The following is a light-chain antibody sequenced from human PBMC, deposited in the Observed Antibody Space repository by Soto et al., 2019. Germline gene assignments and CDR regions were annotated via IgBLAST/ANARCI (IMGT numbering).Light chain of an antibody. CDR1: QSISSW. V-gene: IGKV1-5*01. CDR2: AAS. J-gene: IGKJ1*01. CDR3: QQFYNYPRT. Sequence: IPMTQSPSTLSASVGDRVTIPCRASQSISSWLAWYQQKPGKAPKLLIYAASTLQSGVPSRFSGSGSGTDFTLTISYLQSEDFGTYYCQQFYNYPRTFGQGTKVDIK.